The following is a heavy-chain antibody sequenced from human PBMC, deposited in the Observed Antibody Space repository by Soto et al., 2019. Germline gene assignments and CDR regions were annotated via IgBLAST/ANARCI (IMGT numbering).Heavy chain of an antibody. Sequence: QVQLQQWGAGLLKPSETLSLTCAVYGGSFSGYYWSWIRQPPGKGLEWIGEINHSGSTNYNPSLKSRVTISVDTSKNQFFLKLSSVTAADTAVYYCARSRQVVTRYYFDYWGQGTLVTVSS. CDR3: ARSRQVVTRYYFDY. V-gene: IGHV4-34*01. D-gene: IGHD2-21*02. J-gene: IGHJ4*02. CDR2: INHSGST. CDR1: GGSFSGYY.